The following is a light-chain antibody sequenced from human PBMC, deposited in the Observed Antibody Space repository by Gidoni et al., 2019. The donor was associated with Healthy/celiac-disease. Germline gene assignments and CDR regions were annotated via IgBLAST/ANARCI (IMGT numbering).Light chain of an antibody. J-gene: IGKJ1*01. CDR3: QQRSNWPRGT. V-gene: IGKV3-11*01. CDR1: QSVSSY. CDR2: DAS. Sequence: EIVFTQSPATLSFSPGERATLSCRASQSVSSYLAWYQQKPGQAPRLLIYDASNRATGIPARFSGSGSGTDFTLNISSLETEDFAVYYCQQRSNWPRGTFGQGTKVEIK.